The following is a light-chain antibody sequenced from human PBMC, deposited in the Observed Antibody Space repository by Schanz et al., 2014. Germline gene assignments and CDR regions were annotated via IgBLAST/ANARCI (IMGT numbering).Light chain of an antibody. CDR2: DVA. CDR3: SSYTSSSTRV. Sequence: QSALTQPASVSGSPGQSITISCTGTSSDIGYYNYVSWYQQHPGKAPKLIIFDVANRPSGVSNRFSGSKSGNTASLTISGLQADDEADYYCSSYTSSSTRVFGGGTQLTVL. V-gene: IGLV2-14*03. CDR1: SSDIGYYNY. J-gene: IGLJ3*02.